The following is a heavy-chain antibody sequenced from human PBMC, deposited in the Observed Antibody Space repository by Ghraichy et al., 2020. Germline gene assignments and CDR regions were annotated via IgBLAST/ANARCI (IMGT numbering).Heavy chain of an antibody. CDR2: MNPNSGNT. CDR1: GYTFTSYD. J-gene: IGHJ4*02. D-gene: IGHD7-27*01. V-gene: IGHV1-8*01. CDR3: ARGLRTKNWGLFGY. Sequence: ASVKVSCKASGYTFTSYDINWVRQATGQGLEWMGWMNPNSGNTGYAQKFQGRVTMTRNTSISTAYMELSSLRSEDTAVYYCARGLRTKNWGLFGYWGQGTLVTVSS.